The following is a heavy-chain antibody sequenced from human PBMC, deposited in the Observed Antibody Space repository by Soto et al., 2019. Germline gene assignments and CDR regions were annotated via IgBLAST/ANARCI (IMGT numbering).Heavy chain of an antibody. D-gene: IGHD4-17*01. V-gene: IGHV3-30*03. CDR1: GFTFSSYG. Sequence: QVQLVESGGGVVQPGRSLRLSCAASGFTFSSYGMHWVRQAPGKGLEWVAVISYDGSNKYYADSVKGRFTIYRDNSKNTLYLQMSSLRAEDTAVYYCDGPSFQHWGQGTLVTVSP. CDR3: DGPSFQH. CDR2: ISYDGSNK. J-gene: IGHJ1*01.